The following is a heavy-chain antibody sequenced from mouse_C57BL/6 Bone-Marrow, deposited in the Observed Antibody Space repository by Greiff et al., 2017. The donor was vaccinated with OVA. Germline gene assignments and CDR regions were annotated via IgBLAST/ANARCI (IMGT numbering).Heavy chain of an antibody. CDR2: IYPGGGYT. Sequence: VKLQESGAELVRPGTSVKMSCKASGYTFTNYWIGWAKQRPGHGLEWIGDIYPGGGYTNYNEKFKGKATLTADKSSSTAYMQFSSLTSEDSAIYYCARGNYVPYWYFDVWGTGTTVTVSS. D-gene: IGHD2-1*01. J-gene: IGHJ1*03. V-gene: IGHV1-63*01. CDR1: GYTFTNYW. CDR3: ARGNYVPYWYFDV.